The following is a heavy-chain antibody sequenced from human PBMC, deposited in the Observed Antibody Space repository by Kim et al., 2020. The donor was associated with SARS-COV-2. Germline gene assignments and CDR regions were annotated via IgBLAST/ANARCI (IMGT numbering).Heavy chain of an antibody. D-gene: IGHD4-17*01. CDR1: GFTFSGSA. CDR3: TSYGDYYYYGMDV. Sequence: GGSLRLSCAASGFTFSGSAMHWVRQASGKGLEWVGRIRSKANSYATAYAASVKGRFTISRDDSKNTAYLQMNSLKTEDTAAYYCTSYGDYYYYGMDVWGQGTTVTVSS. CDR2: IRSKANSYAT. V-gene: IGHV3-73*01. J-gene: IGHJ6*02.